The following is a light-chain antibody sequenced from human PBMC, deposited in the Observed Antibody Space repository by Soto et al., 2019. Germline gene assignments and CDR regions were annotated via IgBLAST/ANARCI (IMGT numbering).Light chain of an antibody. CDR1: QSISIW. CDR2: KTS. CDR3: QHWHDYSWT. J-gene: IGKJ1*01. V-gene: IGKV1-5*03. Sequence: DIHMTQSPSTLSASVGDRVTITCRASQSISIWLAWYQQKPGKAPNLLIYKTSSLETGVPSRFSGSGSGTAFTLTISSLQPDDFANYYCQHWHDYSWTFGQGTKVEVK.